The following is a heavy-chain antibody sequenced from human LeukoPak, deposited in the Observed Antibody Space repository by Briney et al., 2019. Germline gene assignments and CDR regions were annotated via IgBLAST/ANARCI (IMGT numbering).Heavy chain of an antibody. V-gene: IGHV4-34*01. J-gene: IGHJ4*02. CDR3: ARQLHGSDY. CDR2: VNHSGYT. Sequence: SETLSLTCDVSGVSFSTDYWRWLRQSPEKGLEWIGEVNHSGYTNYNPSLKGRVTISVDTSKNQFSLKLSSVTAADTVVYDCARQLHGSDYWGQGTLVTVSS. D-gene: IGHD2-2*01. CDR1: GVSFSTDY.